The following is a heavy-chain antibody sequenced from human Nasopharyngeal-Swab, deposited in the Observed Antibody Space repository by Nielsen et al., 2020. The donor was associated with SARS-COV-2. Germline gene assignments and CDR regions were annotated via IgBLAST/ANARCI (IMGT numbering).Heavy chain of an antibody. CDR2: ISCDGNYK. CDR1: GFTFSNYA. V-gene: IGHV3-30*18. CDR3: AKEDLSGYDSTSYYGMDV. D-gene: IGHD5-12*01. J-gene: IGHJ6*02. Sequence: SGFTFSNYAMHWVRQAPGQELEWMAVISCDGNYKYYADSVKGRFTISRDNSKNTVFLQMNSLRAEDTAVYYCAKEDLSGYDSTSYYGMDVWGQGTTVTVSS.